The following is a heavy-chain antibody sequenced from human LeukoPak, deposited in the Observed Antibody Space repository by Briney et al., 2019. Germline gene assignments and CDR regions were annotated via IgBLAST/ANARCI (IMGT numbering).Heavy chain of an antibody. D-gene: IGHD1-1*01. Sequence: QPGGSLRLSCAASGFTFSSYWMTWVRQAPGKGLEWVANIKPDRSQIYYVDSVKGRFTISRDNTKNSLYLQMNSLRAEDTAVYYCARDLNWETNWGQRTLVTVSS. CDR2: IKPDRSQI. J-gene: IGHJ4*02. CDR1: GFTFSSYW. V-gene: IGHV3-7*01. CDR3: ARDLNWETN.